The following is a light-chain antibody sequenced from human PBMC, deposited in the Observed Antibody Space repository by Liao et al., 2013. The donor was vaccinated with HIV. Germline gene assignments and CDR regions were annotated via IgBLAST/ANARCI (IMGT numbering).Light chain of an antibody. CDR2: QDS. CDR1: KLAYKY. J-gene: IGLJ2*01. Sequence: SYELTQPPSVSVSPGQTASITCSGDKLAYKYASWYQQKPGQSPVLVIYQDSKRPSGIPERFSGSNSGNTATLTISGTQAMDEADYYCQAWDTSIVVFGGGTKLTVL. CDR3: QAWDTSIVV. V-gene: IGLV3-1*01.